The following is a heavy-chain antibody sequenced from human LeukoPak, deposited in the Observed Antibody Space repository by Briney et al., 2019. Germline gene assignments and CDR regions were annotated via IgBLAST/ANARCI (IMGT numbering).Heavy chain of an antibody. CDR3: TSARESCIGSTCYEYFHH. D-gene: IGHD2-2*01. CDR1: GFTVTTKS. CDR2: FYSPGST. Sequence: GGSLRLSCAASGFTVTTKSMAWVRQAPGRGLEWVSVFYSPGSTYYADSVHGRFTISRDNSLNTLFLQMNSLRVEDTAVYYCTSARESCIGSTCYEYFHHWGQGTPLTVSS. V-gene: IGHV3-53*01. J-gene: IGHJ1*01.